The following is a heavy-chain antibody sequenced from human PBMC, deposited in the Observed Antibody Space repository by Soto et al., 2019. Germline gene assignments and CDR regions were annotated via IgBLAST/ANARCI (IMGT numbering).Heavy chain of an antibody. V-gene: IGHV1-18*01. D-gene: IGHD2-2*01. J-gene: IGHJ4*01. CDR1: GYTFTNYG. CDR3: APHPLGKGMPSGY. Sequence: QVQLVQSGAEVREPGASVKVSCKASGYTFTNYGVSWVRQAPGQGREWMGWIGGYKGNTNYAQKLQGRVTLTTDTSTSTAYMELGRVTSDDTAVYYCAPHPLGKGMPSGYWGQGTLGPGSS. CDR2: IGGYKGNT.